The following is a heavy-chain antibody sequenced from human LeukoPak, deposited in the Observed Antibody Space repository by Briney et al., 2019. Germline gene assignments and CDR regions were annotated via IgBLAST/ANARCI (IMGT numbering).Heavy chain of an antibody. V-gene: IGHV3-20*01. CDR1: GFTFDDYG. CDR2: INWNGGST. J-gene: IGHJ6*02. Sequence: GGSLRLSCAASGFTFDDYGMSWVRQAPGKGLEWVSGINWNGGSTGYADSVKGRFTISRDNAKNSPYLQMNSLRAEDTALYHCARDGEGYCSGGSCYNPYGMDVWGQGTTVTVSS. CDR3: ARDGEGYCSGGSCYNPYGMDV. D-gene: IGHD2-15*01.